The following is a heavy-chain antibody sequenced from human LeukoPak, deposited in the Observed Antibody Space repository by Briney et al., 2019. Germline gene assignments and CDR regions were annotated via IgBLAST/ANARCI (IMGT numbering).Heavy chain of an antibody. D-gene: IGHD2-15*01. CDR3: ARDGGLNTNFDY. Sequence: SETLSLTCTVSGGSINSSKHYWGWIRQTPGKGLEWIGGIDYSGSTYFNPSLKSRLTMSVDTSKNQFSLKLSSVTAADTAVYYCARDGGLNTNFDYWGQGTLVTVSS. CDR2: IDYSGST. J-gene: IGHJ4*02. CDR1: GGSINSSKHY. V-gene: IGHV4-39*02.